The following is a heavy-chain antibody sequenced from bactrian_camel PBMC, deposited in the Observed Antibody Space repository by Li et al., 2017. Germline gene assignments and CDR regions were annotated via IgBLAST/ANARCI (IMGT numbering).Heavy chain of an antibody. Sequence: VQLVESGGGSVQAGGSLRLSCVASRSLYSGACVGWLRQAPGKEREGVAAIDSGGRVLYTDSVKGRFTLSKDNAKNTLYLQMNSLKPEDTDMYVCAITGPYDSTFNPTLKANRHHYWGQGTQVTVSA. D-gene: IGHD6*01. CDR2: IDSGGRVL. CDR3: AITGPYDSTFNPTLKANRHHY. CDR1: RSLYSGAC. V-gene: IGHV3S31*01. J-gene: IGHJ4*01.